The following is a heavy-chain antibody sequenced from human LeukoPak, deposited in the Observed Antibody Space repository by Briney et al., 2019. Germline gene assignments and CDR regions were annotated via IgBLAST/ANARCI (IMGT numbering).Heavy chain of an antibody. V-gene: IGHV4-4*02. CDR3: ASNGYYYDSSGFDP. CDR2: IYHSGST. D-gene: IGHD3-22*01. J-gene: IGHJ5*02. Sequence: SETLSLTYAVSGGSISSSNWWSWVRQPPGKGLEWIEEIYHSGSTNYNPSLKSRVTISVDKSKNQFSLKLSSVTAADTAVYYCASNGYYYDSSGFDPWGQGTLVAVSS. CDR1: GGSISSSNW.